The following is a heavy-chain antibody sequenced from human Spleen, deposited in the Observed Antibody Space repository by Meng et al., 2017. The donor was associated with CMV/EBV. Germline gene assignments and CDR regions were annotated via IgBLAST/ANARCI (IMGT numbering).Heavy chain of an antibody. Sequence: GGSLRLSCAASGFTFSSSEMNWVRQAPGKGLEWLSYISKSGNTIYYADSVKGRFTTSRNNAKNSLYLQMNSLRVDDTAVYYCARAPEWLLGNDAFDIWGQGTMVTVSS. D-gene: IGHD3-3*01. CDR1: GFTFSSSE. CDR3: ARAPEWLLGNDAFDI. J-gene: IGHJ3*02. CDR2: ISKSGNTI. V-gene: IGHV3-48*03.